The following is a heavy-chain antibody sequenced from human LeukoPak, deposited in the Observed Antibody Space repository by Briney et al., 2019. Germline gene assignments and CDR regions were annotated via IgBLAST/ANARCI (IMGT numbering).Heavy chain of an antibody. Sequence: GGSLRLSCAVSGFTVSSNYMSWVRQAPGKGLEWVSVIFSGGSSYYADSVKGRFTISRDNSKNTLYLEMNSLRAEDTAVYYCARTYNIRYFDTWGQGTLVTVSS. J-gene: IGHJ4*02. CDR2: IFSGGSS. V-gene: IGHV3-66*01. CDR3: ARTYNIRYFDT. CDR1: GFTVSSNY. D-gene: IGHD3-9*01.